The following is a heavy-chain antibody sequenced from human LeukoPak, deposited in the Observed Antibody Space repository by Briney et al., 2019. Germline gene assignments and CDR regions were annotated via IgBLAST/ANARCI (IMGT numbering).Heavy chain of an antibody. CDR3: ARVDTAMVISSDY. D-gene: IGHD5-18*01. V-gene: IGHV3-48*01. J-gene: IGHJ4*02. CDR1: GFTFSSYS. Sequence: GGSLRLSCAASGFTFSSYSMNWVRQAPGKGLEWVSYISSSSSTIYYADSVKGRFTISRDNAKNSLYLQMNSLRAEDTAVYYCARVDTAMVISSDYWGQGTLVTVSS. CDR2: ISSSSSTI.